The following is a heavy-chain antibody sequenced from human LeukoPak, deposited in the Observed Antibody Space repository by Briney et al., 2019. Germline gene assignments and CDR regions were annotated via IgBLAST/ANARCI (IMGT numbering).Heavy chain of an antibody. Sequence: ASVKVSCKASRYTFLSYGFSWVRRAPGQGLEWMGWISNYNGNTNYAPNFHGRLTMTIDTSTTTSYMELRSLRSDDTAVYYCARDLAWGADLMGPTDDWLDPWGQGTLVTVSS. CDR1: RYTFLSYG. CDR2: ISNYNGNT. J-gene: IGHJ5*02. V-gene: IGHV1-18*01. D-gene: IGHD1-26*01. CDR3: ARDLAWGADLMGPTDDWLDP.